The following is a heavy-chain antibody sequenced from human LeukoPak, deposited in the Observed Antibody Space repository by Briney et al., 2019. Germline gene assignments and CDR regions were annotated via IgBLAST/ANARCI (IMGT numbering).Heavy chain of an antibody. CDR2: IRYDGSNK. D-gene: IGHD6-19*01. J-gene: IGHJ4*02. CDR1: GFTFSSYG. CDR3: ARDPSNKSGWYRTDY. V-gene: IGHV3-30*02. Sequence: PGGSLRLSCAASGFTFSSYGMHWVRQAPGKGLEWVAFIRYDGSNKYYADSVKGRFTISGDNSKKTLYLQMNSLRAEDTAVYYCARDPSNKSGWYRTDYWGQGTLVTVSS.